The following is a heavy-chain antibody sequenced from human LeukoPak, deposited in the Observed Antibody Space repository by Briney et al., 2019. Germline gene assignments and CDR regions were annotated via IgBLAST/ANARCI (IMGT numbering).Heavy chain of an antibody. CDR1: GFNFINYW. V-gene: IGHV3-7*01. CDR3: ARDLSGVTGYTYGRGIDY. J-gene: IGHJ4*02. Sequence: PGGSLRLSCAASGFNFINYWMNWVRQAPGKGLEWVANIKKDGSEKYYVDSVRGRFTISRDNAKTSLYLQMNSLRAEDTAVYYCARDLSGVTGYTYGRGIDYWGQGTLVTVSS. CDR2: IKKDGSEK. D-gene: IGHD5-18*01.